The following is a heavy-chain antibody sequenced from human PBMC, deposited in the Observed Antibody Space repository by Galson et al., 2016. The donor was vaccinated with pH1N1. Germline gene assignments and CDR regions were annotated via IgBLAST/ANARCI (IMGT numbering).Heavy chain of an antibody. V-gene: IGHV4-38-2*01. CDR1: GFSITSGYY. CDR3: ARNSYSGVWWF. D-gene: IGHD2-8*02. J-gene: IGHJ4*02. CDR2: IYHSGST. Sequence: ETLSLTCAVSGFSITSGYYWGWMRRPPGKGLEWVGSIYHSGSTYYNPSLKSRVTMSVDTSKNKFSLKLTSVTAADTAVYYCARNSYSGVWWFWGQGTLVTVSS.